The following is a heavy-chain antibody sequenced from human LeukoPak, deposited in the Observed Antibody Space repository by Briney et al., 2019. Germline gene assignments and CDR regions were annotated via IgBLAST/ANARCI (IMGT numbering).Heavy chain of an antibody. CDR2: IIPIFGTA. CDR3: AREGPFRLQYYMDV. CDR1: GGTFSSYA. V-gene: IGHV1-69*05. D-gene: IGHD5-24*01. J-gene: IGHJ6*03. Sequence: GASVKVSCKASGGTFSSYAISWVRQAPGQGLEWMGGIIPIFGTANYAQKFQGRVTITTDESTSTAYMELSSLRSEDTAVYYCAREGPFRLQYYMDVWGKGTTVTVSS.